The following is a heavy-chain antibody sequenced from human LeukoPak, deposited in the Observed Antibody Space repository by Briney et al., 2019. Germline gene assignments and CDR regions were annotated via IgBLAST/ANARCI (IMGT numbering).Heavy chain of an antibody. CDR3: ARGPRDGPTPTYYGMDV. CDR2: INSDGSST. V-gene: IGHV3-74*01. J-gene: IGHJ6*02. CDR1: GFTFSSYW. Sequence: GGSLRLSRAASGFTFSSYWMHWVRQAPGKGLVCVSRINSDGSSTSYADSVKGRFTISGEHAKNTLYLKMNSLRAADTAVYSCARGPRDGPTPTYYGMDVWAKGTRSPSP.